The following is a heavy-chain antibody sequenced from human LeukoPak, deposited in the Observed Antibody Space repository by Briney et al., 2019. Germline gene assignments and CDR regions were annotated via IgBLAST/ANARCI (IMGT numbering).Heavy chain of an antibody. CDR3: ASCSPGPYYYYGMDV. CDR2: IIPIFGTA. D-gene: IGHD2-15*01. V-gene: IGHV1-69*06. CDR1: GGTFSSYA. J-gene: IGHJ6*04. Sequence: SVKVSCKASGGTFSSYAISWVRQAPGQGLEWMGGIIPIFGTANYAQKFQGRVTTTADKSTSTAYMELSSLRSEDTAVYYCASCSPGPYYYYGMDVWGKGTTVTVSS.